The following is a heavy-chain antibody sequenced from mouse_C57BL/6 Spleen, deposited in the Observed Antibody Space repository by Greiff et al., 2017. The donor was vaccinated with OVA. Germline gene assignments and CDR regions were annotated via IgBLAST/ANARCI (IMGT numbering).Heavy chain of an antibody. CDR2: ISDGGSYT. J-gene: IGHJ2*01. D-gene: IGHD2-4*01. CDR1: GFTFSSYA. Sequence: EVKVVESGGGLVKPGGSLKLSCAASGFTFSSYAMSWVRQTPEKRLEWVATISDGGSYTYYPDNVKGRFTISRDNAKNNLYLQMSHLKSEDTAMYYCARDMPMITTVPYYFDYWGQGTTLTVSS. CDR3: ARDMPMITTVPYYFDY. V-gene: IGHV5-4*01.